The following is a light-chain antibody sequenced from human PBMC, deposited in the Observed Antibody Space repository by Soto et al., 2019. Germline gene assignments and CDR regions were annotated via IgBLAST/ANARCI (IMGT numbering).Light chain of an antibody. J-gene: IGLJ1*01. Sequence: QSVLTQPASVSGSPGQSITISCTGTSRDVGGYNYVSWYQQYPGKAPKLMIYGVTNRPSGVCNRFSGSKTGNTASLTISGLQAEDEAYYYCFSHRRGDSHVFGTGTKVTVL. CDR2: GVT. CDR1: SRDVGGYNY. CDR3: FSHRRGDSHV. V-gene: IGLV2-14*01.